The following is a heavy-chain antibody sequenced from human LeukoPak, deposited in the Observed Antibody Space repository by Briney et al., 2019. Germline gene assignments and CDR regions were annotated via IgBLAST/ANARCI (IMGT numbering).Heavy chain of an antibody. V-gene: IGHV5-51*01. CDR1: GYSFNTYW. CDR3: ARVWHSGSYWGPFDY. Sequence: GESLKISCKGSGYSFNTYWIGWVRQMPGKGLEWMGIIYPGDSDTKCSPSFQGQVTISADKSISTAYLQWSSLKASDTAMYYCARVWHSGSYWGPFDYWGQGTLVTVSS. J-gene: IGHJ4*02. D-gene: IGHD1-26*01. CDR2: IYPGDSDT.